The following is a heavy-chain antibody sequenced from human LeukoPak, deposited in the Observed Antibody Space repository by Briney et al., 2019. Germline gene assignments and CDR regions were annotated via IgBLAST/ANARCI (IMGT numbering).Heavy chain of an antibody. D-gene: IGHD6-19*01. V-gene: IGHV4-59*01. CDR3: ARATYSSGWDY. Sequence: PSETLSLTCTVSGGSISSYYWSWIRQPPGKGLEWIGYIYYSGSTNYNPSLKSRVTISVDTSKNQFSLKLSSVTGADTAVYYCARATYSSGWDYWGQGTLVTVSS. J-gene: IGHJ4*02. CDR1: GGSISSYY. CDR2: IYYSGST.